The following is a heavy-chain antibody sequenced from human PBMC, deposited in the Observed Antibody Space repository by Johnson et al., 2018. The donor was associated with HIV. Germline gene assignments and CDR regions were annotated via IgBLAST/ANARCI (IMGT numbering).Heavy chain of an antibody. CDR1: GFIFRNYW. J-gene: IGHJ3*01. Sequence: EQLVESGGGLVKPGGSLRLSCVASGFIFRNYWMHWVRQTPGKGLVWVARSYSDGSDTAYADSVNGRFTISRDNAKKKLYLQMNRLRAEDTAVYYCARKQWLEIPSDALDVWGQGTMVTVSS. V-gene: IGHV3-74*03. CDR3: ARKQWLEIPSDALDV. D-gene: IGHD6-19*01. CDR2: SYSDGSDT.